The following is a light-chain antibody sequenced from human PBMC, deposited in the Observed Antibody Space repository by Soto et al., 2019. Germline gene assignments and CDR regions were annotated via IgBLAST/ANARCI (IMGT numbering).Light chain of an antibody. CDR1: QSLVYSDGQTY. J-gene: IGKJ3*01. CDR2: RVS. Sequence: DFVLTQSPLLLPVTLGQPASISCTSSQSLVYSDGQTYLSWFQQRPDQSPRRLIYRVSNRDTGVPVRFSASGSGTDFTLKISRVEAEDVAVYFCMQAVYWPFTFGPGTKVDIK. V-gene: IGKV2-30*01. CDR3: MQAVYWPFT.